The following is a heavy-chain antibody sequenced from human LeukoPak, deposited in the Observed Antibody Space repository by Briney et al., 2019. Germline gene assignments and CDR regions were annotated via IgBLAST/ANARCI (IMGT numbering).Heavy chain of an antibody. CDR3: ARAYYYDSSGFYFPVDY. CDR2: INPSGGST. D-gene: IGHD3-22*01. CDR1: GYTFTDYY. Sequence: GASLKVSCKASGYTFTDYYMHWVRQAPGQGLEWMGIINPSGGSTSYAQKFQGRVTMTRDTSTSTVYMELSSLRSEDTAVYYCARAYYYDSSGFYFPVDYWGQGTLVTVSS. J-gene: IGHJ4*02. V-gene: IGHV1-46*01.